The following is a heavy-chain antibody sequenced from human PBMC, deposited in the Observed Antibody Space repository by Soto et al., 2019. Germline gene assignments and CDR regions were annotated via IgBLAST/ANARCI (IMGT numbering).Heavy chain of an antibody. CDR2: IYHSGST. CDR1: GGSISSSGYS. V-gene: IGHV4-30-2*01. CDR3: ARAGGLGAVAADY. Sequence: QLQLQESGSGLVKPSQTLSLTCAVSGGSISSSGYSWSWIRQPPGKGLEWIGYIYHSGSTYYNPSLKSRVTISVDRSKNQFSLKLSSVTAADTAVYYCARAGGLGAVAADYWGQGTLVTVSS. J-gene: IGHJ4*02. D-gene: IGHD6-19*01.